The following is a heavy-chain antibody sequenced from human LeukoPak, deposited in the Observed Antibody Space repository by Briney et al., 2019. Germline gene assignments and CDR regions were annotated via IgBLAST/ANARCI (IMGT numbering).Heavy chain of an antibody. Sequence: GGSLRLSCAASGFTFSDYFMSWIRQAPGKGLEWVSYIGGNGKTIYYADSVKGRFTISRDNAKNSLYLQMNSLRAEDTAVYYCATEKHYSADYWGQGTLVTVSS. D-gene: IGHD3-10*01. CDR3: ATEKHYSADY. CDR1: GFTFSDYF. V-gene: IGHV3-11*01. J-gene: IGHJ4*02. CDR2: IGGNGKTI.